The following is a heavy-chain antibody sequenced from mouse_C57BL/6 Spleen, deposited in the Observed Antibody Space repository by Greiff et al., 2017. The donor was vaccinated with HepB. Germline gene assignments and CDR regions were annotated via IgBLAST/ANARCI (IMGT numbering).Heavy chain of an antibody. V-gene: IGHV1-69*01. Sequence: VQLQQPGAELVMPGASVKLSCKASGYTFTSYWMHWVKQRPGQGLEWIGEIDPSDSYTNYNQKFKGKSTLTVDKSSSTAYMQLSSLTSEDSAVYYCASTPLYYGNGAWFAYWGQGTLVTVSA. CDR3: ASTPLYYGNGAWFAY. D-gene: IGHD2-1*01. CDR2: IDPSDSYT. CDR1: GYTFTSYW. J-gene: IGHJ3*01.